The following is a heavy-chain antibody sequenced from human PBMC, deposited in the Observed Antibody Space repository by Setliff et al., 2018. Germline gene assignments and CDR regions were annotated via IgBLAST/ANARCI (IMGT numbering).Heavy chain of an antibody. J-gene: IGHJ6*02. V-gene: IGHV3-48*01. Sequence: PGGSLRLSCVVSGFSFSRHWMSWVRQAPGKGLEWVSYINSRSSTIFYADSVKGRFTISGDNAKNSLFLQMNGLRAEDMALYYCAREYGNEGMDVWGQGTTVTVS. D-gene: IGHD2-8*01. CDR2: INSRSSTI. CDR1: GFSFSRHW. CDR3: AREYGNEGMDV.